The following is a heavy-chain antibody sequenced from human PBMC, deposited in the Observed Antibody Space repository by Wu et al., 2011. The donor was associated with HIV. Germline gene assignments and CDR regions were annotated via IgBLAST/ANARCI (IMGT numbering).Heavy chain of an antibody. CDR1: GGTFNSYA. CDR3: AVGSSWLNWFDP. V-gene: IGHV1-69*14. J-gene: IGHJ5*02. CDR2: IIAIFGTA. Sequence: QVQPVQSGAEVKKPGSSVKVSCKASGGTFNSYAISWVRQAPGQGLEWMGGIIAIFGTANYAQKFQGRVTITADKSTTTTYMELNNLRSEDTAVYYCAVGSSWLNWFDPWGQGTLVTVSS. D-gene: IGHD6-13*01.